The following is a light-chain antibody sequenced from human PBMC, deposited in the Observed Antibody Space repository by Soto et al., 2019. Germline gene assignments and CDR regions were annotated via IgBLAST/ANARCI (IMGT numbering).Light chain of an antibody. CDR1: QSVSSN. Sequence: EIVMTQSPATLSVSPGERATLSCRASQSVSSNLAWYQQKPGQAPRLLIYGASTRASGIPGRLSGSGSWTDFTLPNSSLQSEDFVIYYCQHYNNWPPWTFGQGTKVEIK. CDR2: GAS. J-gene: IGKJ1*01. V-gene: IGKV3-15*01. CDR3: QHYNNWPPWT.